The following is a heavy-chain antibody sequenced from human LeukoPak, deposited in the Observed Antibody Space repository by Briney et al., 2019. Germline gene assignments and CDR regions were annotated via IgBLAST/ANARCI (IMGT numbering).Heavy chain of an antibody. CDR1: GYSFSNFW. Sequence: GESLKISCKGSGYSFSNFWIGWVRQMPGKGPEWMGIIHPGDSEIKHSPSLQGQVTFSADKSINTAYLQWRSLKASDTAIYYCARRPLRGYTSADSFLGAFDIWGQGTMVTVSS. CDR3: ARRPLRGYTSADSFLGAFDI. D-gene: IGHD6-13*01. J-gene: IGHJ3*02. V-gene: IGHV5-51*01. CDR2: IHPGDSEI.